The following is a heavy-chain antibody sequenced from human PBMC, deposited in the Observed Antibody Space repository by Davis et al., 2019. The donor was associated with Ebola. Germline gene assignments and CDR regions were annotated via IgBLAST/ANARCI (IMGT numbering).Heavy chain of an antibody. D-gene: IGHD3-16*02. CDR1: GGSFSGYY. V-gene: IGHV4-34*01. Sequence: PSETLSLTCAVYGGSFSGYYWSWIRQPPGKGLEWIGEINHSGSTNYNPSLKSRVTISVDTSTNQFSLKLSSVTAADTAVYYCARLLVYYDYVWGSYRSTYFDYWGQGTLVTVSS. J-gene: IGHJ4*02. CDR3: ARLLVYYDYVWGSYRSTYFDY. CDR2: INHSGST.